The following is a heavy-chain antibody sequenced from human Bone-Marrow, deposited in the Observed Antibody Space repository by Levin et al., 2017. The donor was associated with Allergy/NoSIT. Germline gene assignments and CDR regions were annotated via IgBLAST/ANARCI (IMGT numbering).Heavy chain of an antibody. J-gene: IGHJ1*01. Sequence: MSSETLSLTCTVSGGSISSSSYYWGWIRQPPGKGLEWIGSIYYSGSTYYNPSLKSRVTISVDTSKNQFSLKLSSVTAADTAVYYCASNSGWYNYFQHWGQGTLVTVSS. CDR3: ASNSGWYNYFQH. CDR2: IYYSGST. V-gene: IGHV4-39*07. CDR1: GGSISSSSYY. D-gene: IGHD6-19*01.